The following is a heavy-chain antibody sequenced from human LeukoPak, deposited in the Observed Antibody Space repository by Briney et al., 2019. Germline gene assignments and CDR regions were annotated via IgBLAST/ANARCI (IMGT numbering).Heavy chain of an antibody. D-gene: IGHD6-6*01. V-gene: IGHV4-59*01. J-gene: IGHJ6*02. CDR3: ARDRPGYSSSSAFGMFYYYGMDV. CDR2: IYYSGST. CDR1: GGSISSYY. Sequence: SETLSLTCTVSGGSISSYYWSWIRQPPGKGLEWIGYIYYSGSTNYNPSLKSRVTISVDTSKNQFSLKLSSVTAADTAVYCCARDRPGYSSSSAFGMFYYYGMDVWGQGTTVTVSS.